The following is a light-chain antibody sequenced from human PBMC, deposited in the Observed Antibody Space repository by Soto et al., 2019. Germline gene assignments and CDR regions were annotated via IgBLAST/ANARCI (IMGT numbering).Light chain of an antibody. CDR3: LLYYGGAQLV. Sequence: VVTQEPALIVSPGATVTLTCASSTGAVTSTNYPNWFQVKPGQTPRALIWSTNNKHSWTPARFSGSLLGGKAALTLSGAQPDDEADYYCLLYYGGAQLVFGGGTKLTV. J-gene: IGLJ3*02. CDR2: STN. CDR1: TGAVTSTNY. V-gene: IGLV7-43*01.